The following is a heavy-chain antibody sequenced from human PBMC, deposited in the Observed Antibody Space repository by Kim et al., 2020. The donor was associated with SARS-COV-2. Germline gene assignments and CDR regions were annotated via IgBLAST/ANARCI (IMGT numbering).Heavy chain of an antibody. Sequence: GGSLRLSCAASGFTFSSYGMHWVRQAPGKGLEWVAVIWDDGSNKYYADSVKGRFTISRDNSKNTLYLQMNSLRAEDTAVYYCASDALPRYCTNGVCYILGYYYYGMDVWGQGTTVTVSS. J-gene: IGHJ6*02. CDR3: ASDALPRYCTNGVCYILGYYYYGMDV. V-gene: IGHV3-33*01. CDR2: IWDDGSNK. D-gene: IGHD2-8*01. CDR1: GFTFSSYG.